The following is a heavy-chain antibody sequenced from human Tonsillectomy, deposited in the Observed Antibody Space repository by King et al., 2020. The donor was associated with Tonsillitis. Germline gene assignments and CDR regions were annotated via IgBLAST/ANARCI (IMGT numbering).Heavy chain of an antibody. CDR3: ARGGITIFGANYYGRDV. CDR1: GYTFTGYY. J-gene: IGHJ6*02. D-gene: IGHD3-3*01. V-gene: IGHV1-2*04. CDR2: INPNSGGT. Sequence: QLVQSGAEVKKPGASVKVSCKASGYTFTGYYMHWVRQAPGQGLEWMGWINPNSGGTNYAQKFQGWVTMTRDTSISTAYMELSRPRSDDTAVYYCARGGITIFGANYYGRDVWRQGTTVTVAS.